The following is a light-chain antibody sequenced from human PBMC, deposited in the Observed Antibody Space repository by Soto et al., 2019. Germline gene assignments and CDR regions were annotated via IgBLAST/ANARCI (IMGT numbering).Light chain of an antibody. Sequence: EIVLTQSPGTLSLSPGERATLSCRASQSVSTNSLAWYQQKPGQAPRLLIHGASSRATGIPDRFSGSGSGTDFTLTITRLEPEDFAVYYCRHFGPSSATFVGGTKVEIK. V-gene: IGKV3-20*01. CDR2: GAS. CDR1: QSVSTNS. J-gene: IGKJ4*01. CDR3: RHFGPSSAT.